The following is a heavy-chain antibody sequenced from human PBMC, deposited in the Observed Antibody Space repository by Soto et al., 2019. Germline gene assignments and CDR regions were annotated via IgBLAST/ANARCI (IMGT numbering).Heavy chain of an antibody. CDR1: GYTFTGYY. CDR3: AVAGLPFEY. CDR2: INPNSGDT. Sequence: QVQLVQSGAEVKKPGASVKVSCKTSGYTFTGYYIHWVRQAPGQGLEWMALINPNSGDTNYGHKFQGRVTLTRDTSINTVYMEVTSLRFDDTAVYYCAVAGLPFEYWGQGTLATVFS. V-gene: IGHV1-2*02. D-gene: IGHD6-19*01. J-gene: IGHJ4*02.